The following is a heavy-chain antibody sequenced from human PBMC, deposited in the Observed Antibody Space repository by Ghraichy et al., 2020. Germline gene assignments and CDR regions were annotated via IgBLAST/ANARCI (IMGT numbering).Heavy chain of an antibody. CDR1: GGSFSGYY. CDR2: INHSGDT. V-gene: IGHV4-34*01. D-gene: IGHD2-2*01. Sequence: SETLSLTCAVYGGSFSGYYWSWIRQPPGKGLEWIGEINHSGDTKYNPSLNSRVTISVDTSKNQFSLKLSSVTAADRAVYHCARVGYCSGTTCYVPFDYWGQGTRVTISS. J-gene: IGHJ4*02. CDR3: ARVGYCSGTTCYVPFDY.